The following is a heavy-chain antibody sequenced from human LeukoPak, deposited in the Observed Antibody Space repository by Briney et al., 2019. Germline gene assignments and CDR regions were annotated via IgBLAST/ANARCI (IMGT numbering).Heavy chain of an antibody. Sequence: GGSLRLSCSASGFTFTTYGMNWVCQAPGKGLEWVSGIGGSGTRTYYADSVKGRFTISRDNSKNTLYLQMNSLRAEDTAVYYCAKSTVDTAMAELDYWGQGTLVTVSS. D-gene: IGHD5-18*01. J-gene: IGHJ4*02. CDR3: AKSTVDTAMAELDY. V-gene: IGHV3-23*01. CDR2: IGGSGTRT. CDR1: GFTFTTYG.